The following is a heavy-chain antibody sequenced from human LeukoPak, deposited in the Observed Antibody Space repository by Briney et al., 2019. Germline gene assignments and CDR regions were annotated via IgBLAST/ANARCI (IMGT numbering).Heavy chain of an antibody. J-gene: IGHJ4*02. CDR3: ARSWFDPYYFDY. CDR2: TWYDGSNK. CDR1: GFTFSSYG. Sequence: GRSLRLSCAASGFTFSSYGMHWVRQAPGKGLEWVAVTWYDGSNKYYADSVKGRFTISRDSSKNTLYLQMNSLRAEDTAVYYCARSWFDPYYFDYWGQGTLVTVSS. V-gene: IGHV3-33*01. D-gene: IGHD3-10*01.